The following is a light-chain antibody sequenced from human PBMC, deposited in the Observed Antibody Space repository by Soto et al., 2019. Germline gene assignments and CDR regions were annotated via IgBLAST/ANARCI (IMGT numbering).Light chain of an antibody. V-gene: IGKV3-11*01. J-gene: IGKJ1*01. CDR3: QQRSNWPWT. Sequence: EIVLTQSPATLSLSPGERATLSCRASQSVSSYLAWYQQKPGQAPRLLIYDASNRATSIPARFSGSGSGTDFTLTISSLEPEDFAVHYCQQRSNWPWTFGQGTKVEIK. CDR2: DAS. CDR1: QSVSSY.